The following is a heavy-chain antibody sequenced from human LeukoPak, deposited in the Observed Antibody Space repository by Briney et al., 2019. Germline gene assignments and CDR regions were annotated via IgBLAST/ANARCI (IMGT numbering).Heavy chain of an antibody. D-gene: IGHD3-22*01. V-gene: IGHV1-46*01. CDR3: ARADNYYDSSGYYKELGAFDY. Sequence: ASVKVSCKASGYTFTSYDINWVRQATGQGLEWMGIINPSGGSTSYAQKFQGRVTMTRDTSTSTVYMELSSLRSEDTAVYYCARADNYYDSSGYYKELGAFDYWGQGTVVTVSS. CDR2: INPSGGST. J-gene: IGHJ3*01. CDR1: GYTFTSYD.